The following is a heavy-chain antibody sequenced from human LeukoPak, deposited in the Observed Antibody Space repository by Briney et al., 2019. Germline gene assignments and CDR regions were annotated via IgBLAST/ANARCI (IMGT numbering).Heavy chain of an antibody. CDR1: GFTFSSYW. Sequence: GGSLRLSCAASGFTFSSYWMSWVRQAPGKGLEWVANIKQDGSEKYYGDSVKGRFTISRDNAKNSLYLQLNSLRAEDTAVYYCARSPYTSGWYGVGYWGQGTLVTVSS. CDR2: IKQDGSEK. J-gene: IGHJ4*02. D-gene: IGHD6-19*01. CDR3: ARSPYTSGWYGVGY. V-gene: IGHV3-7*01.